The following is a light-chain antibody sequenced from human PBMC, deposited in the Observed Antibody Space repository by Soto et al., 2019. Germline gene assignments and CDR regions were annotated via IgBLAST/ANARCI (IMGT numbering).Light chain of an antibody. CDR2: AAS. CDR1: QGISSY. J-gene: IGKJ5*01. CDR3: QQLNSYPQVT. Sequence: DIQLTQSPSFLSASVGDIVTITCRASQGISSYLAWYQQKPGKAPKLLIYAASTLQSGVPSRFSGSGSGTEFTLTISSLQPEDFATYYCQQLNSYPQVTFGQGTRLEIK. V-gene: IGKV1-9*01.